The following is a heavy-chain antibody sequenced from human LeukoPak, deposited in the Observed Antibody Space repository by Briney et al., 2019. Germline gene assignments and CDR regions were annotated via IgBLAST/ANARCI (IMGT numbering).Heavy chain of an antibody. CDR3: ARHYYDSSGYYLEGFDI. J-gene: IGHJ3*02. V-gene: IGHV4-39*01. D-gene: IGHD3-22*01. CDR2: IYYSGAS. Sequence: SETLSLTCAVYGGSFSGYYWGWIRQPPGKGLEWIGSIYYSGASYYNPSLKSRVIISVDTSKNQFSLKLSSVTAADTAVFYCARHYYDSSGYYLEGFDIWGQGTMVTVSS. CDR1: GGSFSGYY.